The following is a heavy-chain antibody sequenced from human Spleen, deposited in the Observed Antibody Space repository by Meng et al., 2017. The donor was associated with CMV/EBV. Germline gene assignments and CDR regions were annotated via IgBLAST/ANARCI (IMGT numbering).Heavy chain of an antibody. D-gene: IGHD3-10*01. CDR1: SVHRGDYY. CDR2: IYSSGSA. CDR3: ARGTSFYGSGTDDWFDP. V-gene: IGHV4-30-4*08. Sequence: SVHRGDYYCGWIRLPPGKGLEWIGYIYSSGSAYYNPSLEGRITMSVYTSRNQFSLRLSSVTAADTAVYYCARGTSFYGSGTDDWFDPWGPGTLVTVSS. J-gene: IGHJ5*02.